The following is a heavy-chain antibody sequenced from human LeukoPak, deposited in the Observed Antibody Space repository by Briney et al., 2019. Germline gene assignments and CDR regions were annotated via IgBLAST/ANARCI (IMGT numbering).Heavy chain of an antibody. V-gene: IGHV3-53*01. J-gene: IGHJ4*02. CDR1: GFIVSSNH. CDR3: ARDRRGSAFDY. CDR2: IYSGGST. Sequence: GGSLRLSCAASGFIVSSNHMNWVRQAPGKGLEWVSVIYSGGSTYYADSVKGRFTISRDNSKDTLYLQINSLRVEDTAVYYCARDRRGSAFDYWGQGTLVTVSS.